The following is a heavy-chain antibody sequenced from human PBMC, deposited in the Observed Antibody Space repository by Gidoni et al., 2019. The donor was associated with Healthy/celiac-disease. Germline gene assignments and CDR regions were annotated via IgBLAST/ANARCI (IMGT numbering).Heavy chain of an antibody. D-gene: IGHD6-6*01. CDR1: GFTFSSYS. J-gene: IGHJ3*02. CDR2: ISSSSSYI. V-gene: IGHV3-21*01. CDR3: ARDPQWSIAARPDAFDI. Sequence: EVQLVESGGGLVKPGGSLRLSCAASGFTFSSYSMNWVRQAPGKGLEWVSSISSSSSYIYYADSVKGRFTISRDNAKNSLYLQMNSLRAEDTAVYYCARDPQWSIAARPDAFDIWGQGTMVTVSS.